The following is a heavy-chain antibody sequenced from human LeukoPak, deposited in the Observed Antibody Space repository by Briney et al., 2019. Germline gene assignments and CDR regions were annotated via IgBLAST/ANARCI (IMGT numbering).Heavy chain of an antibody. CDR3: ARHRWVAVAGTGWFDP. Sequence: SETLSLTCTVSGGSISSSSYYWGWIRQPPGKGLEWIGSIYYSGSTYYNPSLKSRVTISVDTSKNQFSLKLSSVTAADTAVYYCARHRWVAVAGTGWFDPWGQGTLVTVSS. CDR1: GGSISSSSYY. J-gene: IGHJ5*02. CDR2: IYYSGST. V-gene: IGHV4-39*01. D-gene: IGHD6-19*01.